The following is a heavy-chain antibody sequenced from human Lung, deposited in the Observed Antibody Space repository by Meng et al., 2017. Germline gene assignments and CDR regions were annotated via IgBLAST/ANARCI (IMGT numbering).Heavy chain of an antibody. CDR3: ARGPTTMAHDFDY. D-gene: IGHD4-11*01. CDR1: GGSFSDYY. J-gene: IGHJ4*02. Sequence: QVQLHQWGAGLFKRSETLSLTCVVSGGSFSDYYWSWIRQPPGKGLEWIGEINHSGSTNYNPSLESRATISVDTSQNNLSLKLSSVTAADSAVYYCARGPTTMAHDFDYWGQGTLVTVSS. CDR2: INHSGST. V-gene: IGHV4-34*01.